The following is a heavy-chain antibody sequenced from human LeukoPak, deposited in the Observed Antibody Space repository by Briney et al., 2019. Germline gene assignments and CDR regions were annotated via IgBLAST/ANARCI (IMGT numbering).Heavy chain of an antibody. V-gene: IGHV1-46*01. CDR1: GYTFTSYY. D-gene: IGHD6-25*01. J-gene: IGHJ3*02. Sequence: GASVKVSCKASGYTFTSYYLHWVRQAPGQGLEWMGIIHPTVGDTTYAQKFQGRVTMTRDMSTGTVYMDLSSLRSEDTAVYYCARYGFSSVWQGGWHAFDIWGQGITVTVSS. CDR3: ARYGFSSVWQGGWHAFDI. CDR2: IHPTVGDT.